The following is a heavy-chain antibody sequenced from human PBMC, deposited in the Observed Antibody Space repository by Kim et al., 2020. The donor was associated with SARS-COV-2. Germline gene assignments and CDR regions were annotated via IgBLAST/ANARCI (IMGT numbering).Heavy chain of an antibody. D-gene: IGHD3-16*02. CDR3: ARGPITPVWGSYRYTTPH. J-gene: IGHJ4*02. CDR2: MNPNSGNT. V-gene: IGHV1-8*01. CDR1: GYTFTSYD. Sequence: ASVKVSCKASGYTFTSYDINWVRQATGQGLEWMGWMNPNSGNTGYAQKFQGRVTMTRNTSISTAYMELSSLRSEDTAVYYCARGPITPVWGSYRYTTPHWGQGTLVTVSS.